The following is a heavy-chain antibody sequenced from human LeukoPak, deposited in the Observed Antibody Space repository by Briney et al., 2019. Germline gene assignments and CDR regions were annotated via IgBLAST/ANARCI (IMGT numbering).Heavy chain of an antibody. D-gene: IGHD2-15*01. Sequence: GGSLRLSCAASGFTFSTYAMTWVRQGPGKGLEWVSVINGGGGTTYYADSVRGRFTISRDNSKNTLYLQMNSLRAEDTAVYYCAKTQGYFDYWGQGTLVTVSS. CDR2: INGGGGTT. CDR3: AKTQGYFDY. V-gene: IGHV3-23*01. CDR1: GFTFSTYA. J-gene: IGHJ4*02.